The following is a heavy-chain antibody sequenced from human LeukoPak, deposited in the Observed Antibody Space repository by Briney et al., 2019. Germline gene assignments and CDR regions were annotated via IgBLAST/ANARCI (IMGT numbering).Heavy chain of an antibody. CDR2: IYPGDSDT. J-gene: IGHJ4*02. CDR3: ARRQGCSSTSCPPDS. V-gene: IGHV5-51*01. Sequence: GESLKISCRGSGYSFTTYWIGWVRQMPGKGLEWMGIIYPGDSDTRYSPSFQGQVTMSADKSINTAYLQWSSLRASDTAMYYCARRQGCSSTSCPPDSWGQGTLVTVSS. D-gene: IGHD2-2*01. CDR1: GYSFTTYW.